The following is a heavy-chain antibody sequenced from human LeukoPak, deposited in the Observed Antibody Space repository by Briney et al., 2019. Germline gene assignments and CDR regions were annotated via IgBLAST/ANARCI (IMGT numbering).Heavy chain of an antibody. CDR2: IYYSSST. CDR1: GGSISSYY. J-gene: IGHJ4*02. V-gene: IGHV4-59*08. Sequence: PSETLSLTCTVSGGSISSYYWSWVRQPPGKGGEWIVFIYYSSSTSYNPSLQRRVTISVDTSKTQFSLKLTSVIAADTAVYYCARQAYSSGFDYIDYWGQGTLVTVSS. CDR3: ARQAYSSGFDYIDY. D-gene: IGHD6-19*01.